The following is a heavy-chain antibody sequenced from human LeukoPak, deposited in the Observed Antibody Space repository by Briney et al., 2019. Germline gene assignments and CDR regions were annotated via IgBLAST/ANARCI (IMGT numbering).Heavy chain of an antibody. CDR2: IKQDGSEK. J-gene: IGHJ4*02. CDR1: GFIFSSYW. CDR3: ARLYCGGDCYSVSPY. V-gene: IGHV3-7*03. D-gene: IGHD2-21*02. Sequence: GGSLRLSCAASGFIFSSYWMSWVRQAPGKGLEWVANIKQDGSEKYYVDSVKGRFTISRDNAKNSLYLQMNSLRAEDTAVYYCARLYCGGDCYSVSPYWGQGTLVTVSS.